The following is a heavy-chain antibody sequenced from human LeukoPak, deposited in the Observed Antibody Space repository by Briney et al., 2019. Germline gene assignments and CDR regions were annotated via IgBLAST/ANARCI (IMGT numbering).Heavy chain of an antibody. CDR3: ARAWIQLFGSNWFDP. Sequence: QTGGSLRLSCAASGFTFRTYSMSWVRQAPGKGLEWVSAIRGSGGDTYYADSVKGRFTISRDNSKDTLSLQMNSLRAEDTAVYYCARAWIQLFGSNWFDPWGQGTLVTVSS. D-gene: IGHD5-18*01. J-gene: IGHJ5*02. CDR2: IRGSGGDT. V-gene: IGHV3-23*01. CDR1: GFTFRTYS.